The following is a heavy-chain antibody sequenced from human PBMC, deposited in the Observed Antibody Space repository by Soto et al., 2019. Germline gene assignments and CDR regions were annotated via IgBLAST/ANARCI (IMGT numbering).Heavy chain of an antibody. CDR1: GYNFTNYW. V-gene: IGHV5-51*01. CDR3: ARRTHYYDSSGYSGAAFDI. D-gene: IGHD3-22*01. CDR2: IYPGDSDT. Sequence: EVQLVQSGEEVKKPGESLKISCKGSGYNFTNYWIGWVRQMPGKGLEWMGIIYPGDSDTRNSPSFQGQVTISADKSISTASLQWSSLKASDTAMYYCARRTHYYDSSGYSGAAFDIWGQGTMVTVSS. J-gene: IGHJ3*02.